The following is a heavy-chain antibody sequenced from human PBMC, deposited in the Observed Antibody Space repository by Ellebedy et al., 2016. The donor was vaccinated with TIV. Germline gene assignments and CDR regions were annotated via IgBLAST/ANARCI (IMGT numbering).Heavy chain of an antibody. CDR3: ARLQGSDASHAFDI. CDR1: GFSLSTSGVG. J-gene: IGHJ3*02. V-gene: IGHV2-5*02. CDR2: IYWDDDK. D-gene: IGHD2-2*01. Sequence: SGPTLVKPTPTLTLTCTFSGFSLSTSGVGVGWIRQPPGKALEWLALIYWDDDKRYSPSLKTRLTISKDTSKNQVVLTMTNMDPVDTATYYCARLQGSDASHAFDIWGQGTMVTVSS.